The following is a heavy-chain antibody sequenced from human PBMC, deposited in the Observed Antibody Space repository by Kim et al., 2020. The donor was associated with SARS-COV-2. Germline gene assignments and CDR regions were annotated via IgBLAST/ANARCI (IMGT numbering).Heavy chain of an antibody. CDR1: GFIFSTSW. V-gene: IGHV3-7*01. CDR2: IKQDGSEK. CDR3: ARGYSGDN. J-gene: IGHJ4*01. Sequence: GGSLRLSCTVSGFIFSTSWMSWVRQAPGKGLEWVANIKQDGSEKNYVDSVKGRFTISRDNAKNSLFLQMNSLRGEDTAVYYCARGYSGDNLGHGTLVTV. D-gene: IGHD1-26*01.